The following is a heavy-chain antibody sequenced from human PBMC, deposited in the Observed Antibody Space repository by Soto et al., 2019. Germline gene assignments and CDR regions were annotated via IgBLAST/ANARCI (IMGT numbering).Heavy chain of an antibody. CDR2: INSDGSST. CDR3: ARENGYRLMDAFDI. J-gene: IGHJ3*02. V-gene: IGHV3-74*01. CDR1: GFTFSSYW. D-gene: IGHD2-8*01. Sequence: GGSLRLSCAASGFTFSSYWMHWVRQAPGKGLVWVSRINSDGSSTSYADSVKGRFTISRDNAKNTLYLQMNSLRAEDTAVYYCARENGYRLMDAFDIWGQGTMVTVSS.